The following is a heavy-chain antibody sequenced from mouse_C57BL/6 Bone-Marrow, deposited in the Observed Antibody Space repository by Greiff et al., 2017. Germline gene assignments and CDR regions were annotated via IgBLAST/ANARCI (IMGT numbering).Heavy chain of an antibody. CDR1: GFNIKDDY. J-gene: IGHJ3*01. D-gene: IGHD2-5*01. Sequence: VQLQQSGAELVRPGASVKLSCTASGFNIKDDYMHWVKQRPEQGLEWIGWIDPENGDTEYASKFQGKATITADTSSNTAYLQLSSLTSEDTAVYYCTTSSNFSAYWGQGTLVTVSA. CDR3: TTSSNFSAY. CDR2: IDPENGDT. V-gene: IGHV14-4*01.